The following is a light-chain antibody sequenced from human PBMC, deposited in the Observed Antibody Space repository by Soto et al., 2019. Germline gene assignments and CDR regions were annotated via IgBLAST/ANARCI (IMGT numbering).Light chain of an antibody. J-gene: IGKJ1*01. Sequence: DIQMTQSPSSVSASIGDRVTITCRASQDIYRVLAWYQQKPGKAPKLLIHDASNLQSGVPSRFSGSGSGTDFTLTISSLQPEDSATYYCLQAGAFPLTLGRGTNVEIK. CDR2: DAS. CDR1: QDIYRV. CDR3: LQAGAFPLT. V-gene: IGKV1-12*01.